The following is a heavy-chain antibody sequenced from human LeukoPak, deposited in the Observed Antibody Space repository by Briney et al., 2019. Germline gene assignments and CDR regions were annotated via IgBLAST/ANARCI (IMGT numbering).Heavy chain of an antibody. CDR3: AGRELLWFGELYGINWFDP. D-gene: IGHD3-10*01. CDR1: GGSISSSSYY. CDR2: IYYSGST. J-gene: IGHJ5*02. V-gene: IGHV4-39*01. Sequence: PSETLSLTCTVSGGSISSSSYYWGWIRQPPGKGLECIGRIYYSGSTYYNPSLKSRVTISVDTSKNQFSLKLSSVTAADTAVYYCAGRELLWFGELYGINWFDPWGQGTLVTVSS.